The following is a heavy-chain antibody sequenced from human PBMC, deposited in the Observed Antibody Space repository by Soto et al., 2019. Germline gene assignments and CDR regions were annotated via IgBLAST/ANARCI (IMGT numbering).Heavy chain of an antibody. CDR1: GFTFSSYA. CDR3: AKVRSAGRVFRGARYRCDAGVDY. Sequence: EVQLLESGGGLVQPGGSLRLSCAASGFTFSSYAMSWVRHAPGKGLEWVSAISGSGGSTYYADSVKGRFTISRDNSKNTLYLQMNSLRAEDTAVYYCAKVRSAGRVFRGARYRCDAGVDYWGQGTLVTVSS. CDR2: ISGSGGST. V-gene: IGHV3-23*01. J-gene: IGHJ4*02. D-gene: IGHD3-10*01.